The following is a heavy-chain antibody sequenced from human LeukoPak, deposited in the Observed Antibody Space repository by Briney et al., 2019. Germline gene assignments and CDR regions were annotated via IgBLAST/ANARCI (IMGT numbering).Heavy chain of an antibody. V-gene: IGHV5-51*01. CDR1: GYSFTSYW. Sequence: GESLKISCKGSGYSFTSYWIGWVRQMPGKVLEWMGIIYPGDSDTRYSPSFQGQVTISADKSISTAYLQWSSLKASDTAMYYCATPYMVRGVTIPPGYWGQGTLVTVSS. D-gene: IGHD3-10*01. CDR2: IYPGDSDT. J-gene: IGHJ4*02. CDR3: ATPYMVRGVTIPPGY.